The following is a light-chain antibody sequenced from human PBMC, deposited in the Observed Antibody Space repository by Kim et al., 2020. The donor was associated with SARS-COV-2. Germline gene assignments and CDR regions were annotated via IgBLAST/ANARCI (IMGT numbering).Light chain of an antibody. CDR1: QIVSSY. CDR3: QQTYNNHPT. V-gene: IGKV1-39*01. Sequence: DIQMTQSPSSLSASVGDRVTITCRASQIVSSYLNWYQQKPGKAPKLLIYAAINLQGGVPSRFSGSGSGTDFTLAINSLQPEDFANYYCQQTYNNHPTFGQGTKVDIK. J-gene: IGKJ1*01. CDR2: AAI.